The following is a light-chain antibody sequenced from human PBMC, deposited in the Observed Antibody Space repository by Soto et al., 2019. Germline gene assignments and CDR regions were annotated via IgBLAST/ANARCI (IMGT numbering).Light chain of an antibody. CDR1: QSINNNY. CDR3: NQYGSSPPYT. Sequence: EVVLTQSPGTLSLSPGERATLSCRGSQSINNNYLAWYQQRPGQAPRLLIYGSSDRATGIPDRFSGSGSGTDFTRTISSLGPEDFAVYYCNQYGSSPPYTFGQGTKLE. CDR2: GSS. V-gene: IGKV3-20*01. J-gene: IGKJ2*01.